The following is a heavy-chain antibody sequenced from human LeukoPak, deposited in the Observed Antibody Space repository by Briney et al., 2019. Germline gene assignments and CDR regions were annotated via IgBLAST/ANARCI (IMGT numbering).Heavy chain of an antibody. Sequence: SETLSLTCTVSGGSISSSSYYWGWIRQPPGKGLEWIGSIFYSGTTYFNPFLNSRLTISVDTSKNQFSLKLRSMTAADTAVYYCARSVRRGFNFDYWGQGTLVTVSS. J-gene: IGHJ4*02. CDR2: IFYSGTT. V-gene: IGHV4-39*01. D-gene: IGHD1-26*01. CDR3: ARSVRRGFNFDY. CDR1: GGSISSSSYY.